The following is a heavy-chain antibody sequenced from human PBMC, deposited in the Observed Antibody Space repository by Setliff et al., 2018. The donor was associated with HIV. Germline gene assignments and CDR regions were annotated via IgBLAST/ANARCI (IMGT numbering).Heavy chain of an antibody. D-gene: IGHD3-10*01. J-gene: IGHJ4*01. CDR1: GYTFTDYY. Sequence: ASVKVSCKASGYTFTDYYLHWVRQAPGQGLEWMGWINVGKGDTKYSQELQGRITLTTDTSGNTAYMELSSLRSDDTAVYFCARGALLAVFDFDHWGHGTQVTVSS. CDR3: ARGALLAVFDFDH. V-gene: IGHV1-3*01. CDR2: INVGKGDT.